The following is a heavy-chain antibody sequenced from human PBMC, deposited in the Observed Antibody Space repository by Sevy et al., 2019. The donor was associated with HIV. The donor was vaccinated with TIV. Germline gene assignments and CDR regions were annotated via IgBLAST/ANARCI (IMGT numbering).Heavy chain of an antibody. J-gene: IGHJ4*02. CDR2: ISGSGGST. Sequence: GGSLRLSCSASGFTFSSYAMHWVRQAPGKGLEYVSSISGSGGSTYYADSVKGRFTISRDNSKNTVYLQISSLRADDTAVYYCVKLTYSYGLFDFWGPGTLVTVSS. D-gene: IGHD5-18*01. CDR3: VKLTYSYGLFDF. V-gene: IGHV3-64D*06. CDR1: GFTFSSYA.